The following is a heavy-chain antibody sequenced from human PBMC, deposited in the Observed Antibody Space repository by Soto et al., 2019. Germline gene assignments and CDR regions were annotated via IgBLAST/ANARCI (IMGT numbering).Heavy chain of an antibody. CDR1: GFTFNNKW. CDR3: ARGGAMGVDY. V-gene: IGHV3-74*01. Sequence: EVQLVESGGVLVQPRGSLRLACTASGFTFNNKWMHWVRQAPGKGLVWVSRIDGYSTTTNYADSVKGRFTISRDNAKNTVFLHVNSLTDEDTAVYYCARGGAMGVDYWGQGTLVTVSS. CDR2: IDGYSTTT. D-gene: IGHD1-26*01. J-gene: IGHJ4*02.